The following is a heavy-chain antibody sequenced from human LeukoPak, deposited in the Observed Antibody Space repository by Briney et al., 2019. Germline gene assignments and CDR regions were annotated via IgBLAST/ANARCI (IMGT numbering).Heavy chain of an antibody. CDR1: GFTVSSNY. J-gene: IGHJ4*02. V-gene: IGHV3-53*01. CDR2: IYSGGST. Sequence: GGSLRLSCAASGFTVSSNYMTWVRQAPGKGLEWVLVIYSGGSTYYADSVKGRFTISRDNSKNTLYLQMNSLRAEDTAVYYCARAPPGYYAYYFDYWGQGTLVTVSS. CDR3: ARAPPGYYAYYFDY. D-gene: IGHD3-22*01.